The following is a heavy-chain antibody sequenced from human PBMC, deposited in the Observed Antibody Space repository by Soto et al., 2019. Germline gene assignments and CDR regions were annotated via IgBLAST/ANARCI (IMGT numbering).Heavy chain of an antibody. D-gene: IGHD3-10*01. CDR1: GGSISSSSYY. CDR2: IYYSGST. Sequence: QLQLQESGPGLVKPSETLSLTCTVSGGSISSSSYYWGWIRQPPGKGLEWIGSIYYSGSTYYNPSLKSRVTISEDTPKTQFPLMLGSVPAADTAVFSCATLWFGEPQPGAQGPLATVPS. CDR3: ATLWFGEPQP. V-gene: IGHV4-39*01. J-gene: IGHJ1*01.